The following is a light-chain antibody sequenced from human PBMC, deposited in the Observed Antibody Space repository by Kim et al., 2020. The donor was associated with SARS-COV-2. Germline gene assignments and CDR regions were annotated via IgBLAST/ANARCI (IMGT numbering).Light chain of an antibody. CDR2: QDS. Sequence: SYELTQPPSVSMSPGQTASITCSGDKLGDKYTCWYQQKPGQSPVLVIYQDSKRPSGIPERFSGSNSGNTATLTISGTQAMDEADYYCQAWDSSTANVFGTGTKVTVL. CDR1: KLGDKY. J-gene: IGLJ1*01. V-gene: IGLV3-1*01. CDR3: QAWDSSTANV.